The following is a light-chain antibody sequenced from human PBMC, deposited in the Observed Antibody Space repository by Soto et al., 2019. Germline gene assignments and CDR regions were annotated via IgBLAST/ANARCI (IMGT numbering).Light chain of an antibody. J-gene: IGKJ5*01. V-gene: IGKV3-20*01. CDR3: QQYGSSPT. Sequence: EIVMTQSPATLSVSPGARATLSCRASQSVSSNLAWSQQKPGQDPSLLIYGASSRATGIPDRFSGSGSGTDFTLPISRLEPEDFAVYDCQQYGSSPTFGQGTRLENK. CDR1: QSVSSN. CDR2: GAS.